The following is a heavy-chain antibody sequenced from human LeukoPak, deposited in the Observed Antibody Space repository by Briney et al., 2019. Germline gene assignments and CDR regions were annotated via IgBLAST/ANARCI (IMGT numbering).Heavy chain of an antibody. V-gene: IGHV4-59*01. CDR3: ARVQEIGYSSSHEFDP. CDR2: IYYSGST. Sequence: SETLSLTCTVSGGSISSYYWSWIRQPPGKGLEWIGYIYYSGSTNYNPSLKSRVTISVDTSKNQLSLKLSSVTAADTAVYYCARVQEIGYSSSHEFDPWGQGTLVTVSS. CDR1: GGSISSYY. J-gene: IGHJ5*02. D-gene: IGHD6-13*01.